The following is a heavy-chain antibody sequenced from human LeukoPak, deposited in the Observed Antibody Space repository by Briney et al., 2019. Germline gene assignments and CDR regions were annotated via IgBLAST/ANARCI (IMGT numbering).Heavy chain of an antibody. CDR1: GFTISSNY. CDR2: IYSDNT. J-gene: IGHJ4*02. CDR3: ARRAGAYSHPYDY. Sequence: GGSLRLSCAASGFTISSNYMSWVRQAPGKGLEWVSFIYSDNTHYSDSVKGRFTISRDNSKNTLYLQMNSLRAEDTAVYYCARRAGAYSHPYDYWGQGTLVTVSS. V-gene: IGHV3-53*01. D-gene: IGHD4/OR15-4a*01.